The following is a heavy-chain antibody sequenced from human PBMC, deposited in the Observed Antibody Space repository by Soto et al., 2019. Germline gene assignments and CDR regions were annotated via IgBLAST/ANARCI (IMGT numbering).Heavy chain of an antibody. Sequence: PSETLSLTCTVSGYSISSGFHWGWIRQPPGKGLEWIGSIYPTGSTYYNPSLKSRVTISVDTSKNQFSLKLSSVTAADTAVYSCARGPPYYDSSAHHGTHFDSWGQGTLVTVSS. CDR3: ARGPPYYDSSAHHGTHFDS. D-gene: IGHD3-22*01. CDR1: GYSISSGFH. J-gene: IGHJ4*02. CDR2: IYPTGST. V-gene: IGHV4-38-2*02.